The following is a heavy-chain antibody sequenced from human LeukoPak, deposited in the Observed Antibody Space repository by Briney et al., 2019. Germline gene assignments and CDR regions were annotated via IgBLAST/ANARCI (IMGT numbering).Heavy chain of an antibody. CDR1: GGSISSYY. CDR3: ARGLGSSSWADYYYYYYMDV. D-gene: IGHD6-13*01. J-gene: IGHJ6*03. Sequence: PSETLSLTCTVSGGSISSYYWSWIRQPPGKGLEWIGYIYYSGSTNYNPSLKSRVTISVDTSKNQFSLKLSSVTAADTAVYYCARGLGSSSWADYYYYYYMDVWGKGTTVTVSS. CDR2: IYYSGST. V-gene: IGHV4-59*01.